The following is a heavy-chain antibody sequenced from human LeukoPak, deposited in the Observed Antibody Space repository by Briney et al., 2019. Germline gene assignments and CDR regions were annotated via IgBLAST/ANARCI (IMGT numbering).Heavy chain of an antibody. J-gene: IGHJ4*02. CDR2: VKSDTDGGTT. CDR1: EFTFNNAW. V-gene: IGHV3-15*01. CDR3: AAGTGHSDHDY. Sequence: GGSLRLSCAASEFTFNNAWMSCVRQAPGKGVEWVGRVKSDTDGGTTDYAAPVKGRFTISREDSKNMVYLQMNSLRTDDTAVYYCAAGTGHSDHDYWGQGTLVTVSS. D-gene: IGHD5-12*01.